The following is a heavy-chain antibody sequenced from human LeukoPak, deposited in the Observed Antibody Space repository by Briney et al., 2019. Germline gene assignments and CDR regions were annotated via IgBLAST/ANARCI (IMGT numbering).Heavy chain of an antibody. CDR3: ARHGVTGSSSSPNDY. V-gene: IGHV5-51*01. D-gene: IGHD6-6*01. J-gene: IGHJ4*02. CDR2: IYPGDSDT. Sequence: GESLKISCQGSGYSFSTYWIACGRQMPGKGRELMGIIYPGDSDTRYNPSFEGQVTISADKSISTAYLQWSSLKVSDSAMYYCARHGVTGSSSSPNDYWGQGTLVTVSS. CDR1: GYSFSTYW.